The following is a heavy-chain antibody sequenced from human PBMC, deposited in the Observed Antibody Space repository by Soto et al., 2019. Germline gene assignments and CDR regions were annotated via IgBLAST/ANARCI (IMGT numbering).Heavy chain of an antibody. CDR3: ARVRSNGGDGYFDY. J-gene: IGHJ4*02. CDR2: IYPDDSDT. V-gene: IGHV5-51*01. CDR1: GYSFTAYW. D-gene: IGHD2-8*01. Sequence: RXESLKISCKVSGYSFTAYWIGWVRQMPGKGLEWMGIIYPDDSDTRYSPSFQGQVTISADKSIYTAYLQWSSLRASDTAMYYCARVRSNGGDGYFDYWGQGTLVPVSS.